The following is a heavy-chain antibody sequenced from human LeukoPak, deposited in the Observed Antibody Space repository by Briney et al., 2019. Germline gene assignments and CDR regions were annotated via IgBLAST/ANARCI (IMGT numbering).Heavy chain of an antibody. J-gene: IGHJ4*02. V-gene: IGHV3-11*06. Sequence: GGSLRLSCAASGFTFSDYYMSWIRQAPGKGLDWVSYISGSSSYTDYADSVKGRFTISRDNAKNSLYLQMNSLRAEDTAVYYCARDGDTAMVLVYWGQGTLVTVSS. CDR3: ARDGDTAMVLVY. D-gene: IGHD5-18*01. CDR1: GFTFSDYY. CDR2: ISGSSSYT.